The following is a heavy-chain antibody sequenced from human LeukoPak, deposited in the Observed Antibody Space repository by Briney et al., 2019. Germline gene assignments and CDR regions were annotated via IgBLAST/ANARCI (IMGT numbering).Heavy chain of an antibody. CDR3: ARHIPMYYDILTGPNWFDP. Sequence: SETLSLTCTVSGGSISSSSYYWGWIRQPPGKGLEWIGSIYYSGSTYYNPSLKSRVTISVDTSKNQFSLKLSSVTAADTAVYYCARHIPMYYDILTGPNWFDPWGQGTLVTVSS. CDR1: GGSISSSSYY. CDR2: IYYSGST. J-gene: IGHJ5*02. V-gene: IGHV4-39*01. D-gene: IGHD3-9*01.